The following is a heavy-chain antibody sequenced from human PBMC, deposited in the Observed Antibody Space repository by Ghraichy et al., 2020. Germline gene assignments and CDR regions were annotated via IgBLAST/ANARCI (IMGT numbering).Heavy chain of an antibody. CDR1: EFSRSNARMG. D-gene: IGHD5-24*01. Sequence: SGPTLVKPTETLTLTCTVSEFSRSNARMGGSWIRQRPGKALEWLAHIFSNDEKSYSTPLKIRVTVSKDTYKSQVGLTMTNMDPEDIATYYYARIGGGWDGYNIDYWGQGTPVTVSS. CDR2: IFSNDEK. V-gene: IGHV2-26*01. CDR3: ARIGGGWDGYNIDY. J-gene: IGHJ4*02.